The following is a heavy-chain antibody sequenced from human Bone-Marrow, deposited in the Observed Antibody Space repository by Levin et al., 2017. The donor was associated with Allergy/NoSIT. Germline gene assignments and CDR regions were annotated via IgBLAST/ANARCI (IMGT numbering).Heavy chain of an antibody. V-gene: IGHV3-21*01. CDR1: GFTFSSYS. CDR2: ISSSSSYI. Sequence: GGSLRLSCAASGFTFSSYSMNWVRQAPGKGLEWVSSISSSSSYIYYADSVKGRFTISRDNAKNSLYLQMNSLRAEDTAVYYCARDREYYYDSSGYWGMDVWGQGTTVTVSS. J-gene: IGHJ6*02. CDR3: ARDREYYYDSSGYWGMDV. D-gene: IGHD3-22*01.